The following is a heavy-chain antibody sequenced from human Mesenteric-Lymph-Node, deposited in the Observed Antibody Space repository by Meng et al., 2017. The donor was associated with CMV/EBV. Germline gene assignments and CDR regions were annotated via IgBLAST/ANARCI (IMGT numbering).Heavy chain of an antibody. V-gene: IGHV3-7*04. CDR3: TRALDY. CDR2: IRYDGGER. CDR1: GFTVRSNY. J-gene: IGHJ4*02. Sequence: GESLKISCAASGFTVRSNYMTWVRQAPGKGLEWVANIRYDGGERYYVNSVEGRFFIYRDNARNTLYLQMNSLRGDDSAIYYCTRALDYWGQGTPVTVSS.